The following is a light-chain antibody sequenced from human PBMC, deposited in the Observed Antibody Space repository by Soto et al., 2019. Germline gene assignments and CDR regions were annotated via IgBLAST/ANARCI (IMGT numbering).Light chain of an antibody. CDR3: CSYADVTTYV. CDR2: EGN. CDR1: SNNVGSYDL. J-gene: IGLJ1*01. Sequence: QSALTQPASVSGSPGQSITISCTGTSNNVGSYDLVSWYHQHPGKAPKLIIFEGNKRPSWVSNLFSGSKSGNTASLTIAGLQAEDDAYYYCCSYADVTTYVFGNGTKLTVL. V-gene: IGLV2-23*01.